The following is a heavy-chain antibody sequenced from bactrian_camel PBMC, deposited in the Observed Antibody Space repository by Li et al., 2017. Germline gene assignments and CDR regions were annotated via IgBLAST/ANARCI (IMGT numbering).Heavy chain of an antibody. CDR1: GGAFPSDI. D-gene: IGHD1*01. V-gene: IGHV3S40*01. Sequence: VQLVESGGGNVQTGGTLSLSCTTSGGAFPSDIIAWFRQAPGNEREGVAAFDSRIDTAYYGDSVKGRFAVSKDAAKNSVDLQMNSLKPDDTAVYYCPATGQMLSVAGCRTQGTQVTVS. CDR2: FDSRIDTA. J-gene: IGHJ4*01.